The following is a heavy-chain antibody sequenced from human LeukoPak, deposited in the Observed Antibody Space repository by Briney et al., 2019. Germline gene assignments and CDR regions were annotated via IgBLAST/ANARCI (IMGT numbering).Heavy chain of an antibody. CDR2: INPNSGGT. Sequence: GASVKVSCKASGYSFTGYYMHWVRQAPGQGLEWMGWINPNSGGTNYAQKFQGRVTMTRDTSISTAYMELSRLRSDDTAMYFCARPRVVAATTSHAAFDIWGQGTLVSVSS. V-gene: IGHV1-2*02. J-gene: IGHJ3*02. CDR1: GYSFTGYY. D-gene: IGHD2-15*01. CDR3: ARPRVVAATTSHAAFDI.